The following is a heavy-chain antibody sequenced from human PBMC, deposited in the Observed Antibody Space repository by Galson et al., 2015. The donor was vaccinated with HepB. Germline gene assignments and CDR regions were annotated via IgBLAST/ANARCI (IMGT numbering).Heavy chain of an antibody. CDR1: GFTVSSNY. CDR3: ARAHSTSVGIAAA. Sequence: SLRLSCAASGFTVSSNYMSWVRQAPGKGLEWVSVIYSGGSTYYADSVKGRFTISRHNSKNTLYLQMNSLRAEDTAVYYCARAHSTSVGIAAAWGQGTLVTVSS. D-gene: IGHD6-13*01. V-gene: IGHV3-53*04. CDR2: IYSGGST. J-gene: IGHJ5*02.